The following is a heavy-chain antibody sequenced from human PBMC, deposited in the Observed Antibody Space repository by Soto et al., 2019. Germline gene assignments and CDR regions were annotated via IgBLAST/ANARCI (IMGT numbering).Heavy chain of an antibody. CDR2: IYYTGST. CDR1: GDSIRSDIYY. V-gene: IGHV4-31*03. Sequence: QVQLEESGPGLVKPAQTLSLTCTVSGDSIRSDIYYWSWIRQHPGKGLEWIGYIYYTGSTFYNPSLKSRVAMSVDTSKNQFSLNLTSVTAADTAVYYCARSLWNVAAAGFDYRGQGTLVTVSS. J-gene: IGHJ4*02. CDR3: ARSLWNVAAAGFDY. D-gene: IGHD6-25*01.